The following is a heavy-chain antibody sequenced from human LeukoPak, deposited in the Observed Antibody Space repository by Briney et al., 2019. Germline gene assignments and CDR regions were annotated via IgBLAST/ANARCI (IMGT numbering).Heavy chain of an antibody. D-gene: IGHD1-26*01. J-gene: IGHJ6*02. V-gene: IGHV1-69*13. CDR2: IIPIFGTA. CDR1: GGTFSSYA. Sequence: SVKVSCKASGGTFSSYAISWVRQAPGQGLEWMGGIIPIFGTANYAQKFQGRVTITADESTSTAYMELSSLRSEDTAVYYCARGMVGAPRSTYYYYGMDVWGQGTTVTVSS. CDR3: ARGMVGAPRSTYYYYGMDV.